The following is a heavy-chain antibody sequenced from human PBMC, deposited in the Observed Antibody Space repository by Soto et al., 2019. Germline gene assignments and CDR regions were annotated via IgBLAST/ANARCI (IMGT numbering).Heavy chain of an antibody. Sequence: QVQLVESGGGVVQPGRSPRLSCAASGFTFSSYAMHWVRQAPGKGLEWVAVISYDGSNKYYADSVKGRFTISRDNSKNTLYLQMNSLRAEDTAVYYCARGGVSGWYVNWFDPWGQGTLVTVSS. CDR3: ARGGVSGWYVNWFDP. D-gene: IGHD6-19*01. V-gene: IGHV3-30-3*01. CDR2: ISYDGSNK. J-gene: IGHJ5*02. CDR1: GFTFSSYA.